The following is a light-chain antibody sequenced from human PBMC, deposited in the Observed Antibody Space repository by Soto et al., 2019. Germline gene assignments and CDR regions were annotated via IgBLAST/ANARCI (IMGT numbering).Light chain of an antibody. CDR3: CAYAETFYV. CDR1: SSDVGSYKD. Sequence: QSALTQPRSVSGSPGHSVTISCTGTSSDVGSYKDVSWYQHHPGKVPKLMIYDVSERPSGVPDRFSGSKSGNTASLTISGLQAEDEANYYCCAYAETFYVFGTGTKVTVL. J-gene: IGLJ1*01. V-gene: IGLV2-11*01. CDR2: DVS.